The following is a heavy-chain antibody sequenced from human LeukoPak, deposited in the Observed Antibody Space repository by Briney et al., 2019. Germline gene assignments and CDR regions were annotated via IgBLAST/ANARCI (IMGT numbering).Heavy chain of an antibody. CDR1: GGTFSSYA. V-gene: IGHV1-69*06. Sequence: ASVKVSCKASGGTFSSYAISWVRQAPGQGLEWMGGIIPIFGTANYAQKFQGRVTITADKPTSTAYMELSSLRSEDTAVYYCARAYRPLAYCGGDCYWFDPWGQGTLVTVSS. CDR2: IIPIFGTA. CDR3: ARAYRPLAYCGGDCYWFDP. D-gene: IGHD2-21*02. J-gene: IGHJ5*02.